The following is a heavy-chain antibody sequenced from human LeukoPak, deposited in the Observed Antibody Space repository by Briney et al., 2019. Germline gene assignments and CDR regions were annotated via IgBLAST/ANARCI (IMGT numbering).Heavy chain of an antibody. CDR2: ISYDGSDK. D-gene: IGHD2-15*01. Sequence: GGSLRLSCAASGFTFSSYAMHWVRQAPGKGLEWVAVISYDGSDKYYADSVKGRFTISRDNSKNTLYLQMNSLRAEDTAVYYCARRYCSGGSCYQDYWGQRTLVTVSS. J-gene: IGHJ4*02. V-gene: IGHV3-30-3*01. CDR1: GFTFSSYA. CDR3: ARRYCSGGSCYQDY.